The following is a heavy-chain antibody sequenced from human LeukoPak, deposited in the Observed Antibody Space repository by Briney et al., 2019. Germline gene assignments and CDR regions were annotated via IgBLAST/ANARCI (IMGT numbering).Heavy chain of an antibody. CDR3: ATDFYDST. Sequence: GGSLRLSCATSGFTFSNAWMNWVRQAPGKGLEWVGRIRSNSDGGTIDYAAPVKGRFTLPRDDSKTTLYLQMNSLQTEDTAVYYCATDFYDSTWGQGTLVTVSS. CDR1: GFTFSNAW. J-gene: IGHJ5*02. V-gene: IGHV3-15*07. D-gene: IGHD3-22*01. CDR2: IRSNSDGGTI.